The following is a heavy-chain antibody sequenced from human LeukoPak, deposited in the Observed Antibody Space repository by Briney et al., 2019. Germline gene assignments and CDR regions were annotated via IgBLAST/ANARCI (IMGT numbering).Heavy chain of an antibody. Sequence: SETLSLTCTVSGGSISSYYWSWIRQPAGKGLEWIGRIYTSGSITYNPSLKSRVSMSVDTSKSQFSLKLSSVTAADTAVYYCARDSGTTGEVKFDPWGQGTLVTVSP. V-gene: IGHV4-4*07. D-gene: IGHD3-10*01. CDR2: IYTSGSI. CDR3: ARDSGTTGEVKFDP. CDR1: GGSISSYY. J-gene: IGHJ5*02.